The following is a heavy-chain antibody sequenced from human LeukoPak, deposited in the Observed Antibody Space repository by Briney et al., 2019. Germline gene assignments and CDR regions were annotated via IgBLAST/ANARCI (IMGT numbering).Heavy chain of an antibody. CDR1: GFTFSSYA. J-gene: IGHJ4*02. V-gene: IGHV3-23*01. Sequence: GSLRLSCAASGFTFSSYAMSWVRQAPGKGLEWVSVISNSGGSTFYADSVKGRFTISRDNSKNTLYLQMNSLRAEDTAVCYCAKRASGSGTSLYYFDYWGQGTLVTVSS. D-gene: IGHD3-10*01. CDR2: ISNSGGST. CDR3: AKRASGSGTSLYYFDY.